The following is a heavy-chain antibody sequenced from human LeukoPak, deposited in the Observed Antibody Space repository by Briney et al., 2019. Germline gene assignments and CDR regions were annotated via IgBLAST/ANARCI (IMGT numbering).Heavy chain of an antibody. V-gene: IGHV4-34*01. CDR1: GGSFSGYY. Sequence: PSETLSLTCAVYGGSFSGYYWSWIRQPPGKGLEWIGEINHSGSTNYNPSLKSRVTISVDTSKNQFSLKLSSVTAADTAVYYCARGPRDYGDYVFYRYFDLWGRGTLVTVSS. CDR3: ARGPRDYGDYVFYRYFDL. J-gene: IGHJ2*01. CDR2: INHSGST. D-gene: IGHD4-17*01.